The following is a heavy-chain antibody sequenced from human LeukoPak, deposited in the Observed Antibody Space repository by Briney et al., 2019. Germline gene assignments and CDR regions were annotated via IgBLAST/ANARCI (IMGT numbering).Heavy chain of an antibody. CDR3: ASTNVVVVAEAFDI. J-gene: IGHJ3*02. CDR2: ISVGTSYI. Sequence: GGSLRLSCAASGFTFSGYNMNWGRQAPGRGLEWVSSISVGTSYIYYADSVKGRFTISRDDAKNSLYLQMNSLRAEDTAVYYCASTNVVVVAEAFDIWGQGTMVTVYS. CDR1: GFTFSGYN. V-gene: IGHV3-21*01. D-gene: IGHD2-15*01.